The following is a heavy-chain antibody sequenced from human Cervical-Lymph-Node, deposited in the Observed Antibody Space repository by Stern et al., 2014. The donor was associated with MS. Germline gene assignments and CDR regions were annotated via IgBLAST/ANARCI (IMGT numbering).Heavy chain of an antibody. V-gene: IGHV3-11*01. CDR1: GFSFSDYD. CDR2: ISGSGGAI. J-gene: IGHJ4*02. CDR3: GRGDAGDY. Sequence: VQLVESGGDLVKPGGSLRLSCVASGFSFSDYDMSWIRQAPGKGLEWISYISGSGGAIYYADSVQGRFTISRDNAKNSLFLQMNSQRAEDTAVYYCGRGDAGDYWGQGTLVTVAS. D-gene: IGHD2-21*02.